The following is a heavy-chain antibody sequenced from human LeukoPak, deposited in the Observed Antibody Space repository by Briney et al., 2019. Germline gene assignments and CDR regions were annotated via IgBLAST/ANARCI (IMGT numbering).Heavy chain of an antibody. CDR3: ARGGAVAGTGMGY. CDR1: GFTFSSYW. Sequence: GGSLRLSCAASGFTFSSYWMSWVRQAPGKGLEWVANIKQDGSEKYYVDSVKGRFTISRDNAKNSLYLQMNSLRAEDTAVYYCARGGAVAGTGMGYWGQGTLVTVSS. CDR2: IKQDGSEK. V-gene: IGHV3-7*03. J-gene: IGHJ4*02. D-gene: IGHD6-19*01.